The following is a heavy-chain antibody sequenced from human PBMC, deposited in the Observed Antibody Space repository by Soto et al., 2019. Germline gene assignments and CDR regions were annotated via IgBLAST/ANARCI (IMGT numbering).Heavy chain of an antibody. V-gene: IGHV1-18*01. D-gene: IGHD2-2*01. Sequence: ASVKVSCKASGYTFTSYGISWVRQAPGQGLEWMGWISAYNGNTNYAQKLQGRDTMTTDTSTSTAYMELRSLRSDDTAVYYCASEVNYCSSTSCLPEDYYYYMDVWGNGTTVTVSS. CDR1: GYTFTSYG. CDR2: ISAYNGNT. J-gene: IGHJ6*03. CDR3: ASEVNYCSSTSCLPEDYYYYMDV.